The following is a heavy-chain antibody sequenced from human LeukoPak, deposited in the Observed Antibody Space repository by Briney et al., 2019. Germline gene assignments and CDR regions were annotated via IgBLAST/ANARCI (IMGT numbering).Heavy chain of an antibody. CDR2: LSEGGHSS. J-gene: IGHJ4*02. Sequence: GGSPRLSCAASGFTFSSYAMNWVRQAPGKGLEWVSSLSEGGHSSFYADSVKGRFSIYRDDSKNTLYLQMNNVRPDDTALYYCAFSPLGFNDGYAYWGQGTLVAVSS. CDR3: AFSPLGFNDGYAY. D-gene: IGHD5-18*01. V-gene: IGHV3-23*01. CDR1: GFTFSSYA.